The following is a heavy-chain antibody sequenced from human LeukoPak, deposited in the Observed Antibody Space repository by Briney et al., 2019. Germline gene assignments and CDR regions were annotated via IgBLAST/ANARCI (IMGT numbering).Heavy chain of an antibody. Sequence: SETLSLTCTVSGGSTSSSSYYWGWIRQPPGKGLEWIGSIYYSGSTYYNPSLKSRVPISVDTSKNQFSLELSSVTAADTAVYYCARSYSSSWYHDAFDIWGQGTMVTVSS. CDR3: ARSYSSSWYHDAFDI. J-gene: IGHJ3*02. D-gene: IGHD6-13*01. CDR1: GGSTSSSSYY. V-gene: IGHV4-39*01. CDR2: IYYSGST.